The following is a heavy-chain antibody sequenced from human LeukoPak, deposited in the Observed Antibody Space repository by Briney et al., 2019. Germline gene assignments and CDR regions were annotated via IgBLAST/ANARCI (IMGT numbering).Heavy chain of an antibody. Sequence: KASETLSLTCTVSGYSISSGYYWGWIRQPPGKGLEWIGSISPSGSTFYNPSLKSRVTISVDTSKNQFSLKLSSVTAADTAVYYCALSPLGAACTWSARFGYWGQGTLVTVSS. V-gene: IGHV4-38-2*02. CDR1: GYSISSGYY. CDR3: ALSPLGAACTWSARFGY. J-gene: IGHJ4*02. D-gene: IGHD6-13*01. CDR2: ISPSGST.